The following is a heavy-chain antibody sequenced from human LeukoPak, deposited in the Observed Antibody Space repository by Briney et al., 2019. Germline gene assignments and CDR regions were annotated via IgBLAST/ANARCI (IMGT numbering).Heavy chain of an antibody. V-gene: IGHV4-34*09. CDR3: ARGAPTPSVFTVAGLFDY. J-gene: IGHJ4*02. D-gene: IGHD6-19*01. CDR2: INHSGST. CDR1: GGSFSGYY. Sequence: PSETLSLTCAVYGGSFSGYYWSWIRQPPGKGLEWIGEINHSGSTYYNPSLKSRVTISVDTSKNQFSLKLSSVTAADTAVYYCARGAPTPSVFTVAGLFDYWGQGTLVTVSS.